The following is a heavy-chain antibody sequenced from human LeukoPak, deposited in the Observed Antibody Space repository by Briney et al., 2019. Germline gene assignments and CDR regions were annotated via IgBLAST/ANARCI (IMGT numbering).Heavy chain of an antibody. J-gene: IGHJ4*02. D-gene: IGHD2-2*01. V-gene: IGHV3-74*01. CDR1: GFTVSSYW. Sequence: PGGALRLSCAASGFTVSSYWMHWVRQAPGKGLVWVSRVKIEESSITYPDSVKGRLTISRDNAKKTLDLQMNSLRPEDTALYYCTSGVQGSSWIVKWGQGTLVTVSS. CDR3: TSGVQGSSWIVK. CDR2: VKIEESSI.